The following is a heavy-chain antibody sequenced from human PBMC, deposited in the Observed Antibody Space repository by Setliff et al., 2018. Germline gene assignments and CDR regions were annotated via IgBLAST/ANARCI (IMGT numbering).Heavy chain of an antibody. J-gene: IGHJ4*02. CDR2: VQFDGSNK. CDR3: VASPSNKNGHFEY. Sequence: SCKTSGYTFGDYIISWVRQAPGGGLEWVAFVQFDGSNKYYADSVLGRFTISRDNIKNTAFLQMNSLRADDTAMYYCVASPSNKNGHFEYWGQGTLVTVSS. CDR1: GYTFGDYI. V-gene: IGHV3-30*02.